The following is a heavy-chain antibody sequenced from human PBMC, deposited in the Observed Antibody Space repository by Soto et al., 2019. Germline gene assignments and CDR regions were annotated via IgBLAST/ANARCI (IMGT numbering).Heavy chain of an antibody. Sequence: PGGSLRLSCAASGFTFSRYDMHWVRQATGKGLEWVSAIGTAGDTHYPGSVKGRFTISRENDKNSLYLQMDSLRAGDTAVYYCVREKTATIFGVVTPSGTDVPGPAPTVTLS. D-gene: IGHD3-3*01. J-gene: IGHJ6*02. V-gene: IGHV3-13*01. CDR2: IGTAGDT. CDR1: GFTFSRYD. CDR3: VREKTATIFGVVTPSGTDV.